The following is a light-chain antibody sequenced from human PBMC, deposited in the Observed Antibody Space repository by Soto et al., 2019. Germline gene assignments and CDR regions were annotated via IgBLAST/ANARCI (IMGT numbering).Light chain of an antibody. V-gene: IGLV2-11*01. CDR3: CSYAGTYNLV. Sequence: QSVLTQPRSVSGSPGQSVTISCTGTSSDVGGHNYVSWYQHQPGKAPKVMIYDVDKRPSGVPDRFSGSKSGNTASLIISGLETDDEADYFCCSYAGTYNLVFGGGTKLTVL. CDR2: DVD. J-gene: IGLJ3*02. CDR1: SSDVGGHNY.